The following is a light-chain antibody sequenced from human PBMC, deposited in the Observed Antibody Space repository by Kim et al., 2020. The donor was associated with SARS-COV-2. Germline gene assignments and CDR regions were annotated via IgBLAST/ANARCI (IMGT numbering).Light chain of an antibody. V-gene: IGKV3-20*01. Sequence: EIVLTQSPGTLSLSSGERATLSCRASQSVSSNYLAWYQQKAGQAPRLLIYGASSRATGIPDRFSGSGSGTDFTLTINRLEPEDFAVYYCQQYGNSPLTFGGGTKVDIK. CDR1: QSVSSNY. CDR2: GAS. J-gene: IGKJ4*01. CDR3: QQYGNSPLT.